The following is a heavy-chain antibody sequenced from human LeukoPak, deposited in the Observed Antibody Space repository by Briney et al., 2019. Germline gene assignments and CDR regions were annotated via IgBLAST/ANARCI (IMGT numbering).Heavy chain of an antibody. V-gene: IGHV3-9*01. CDR3: IKDMGFDLLKDAFHV. J-gene: IGHJ3*01. CDR2: ISWDSGSQ. D-gene: IGHD3-9*01. Sequence: GGSLRLSCVGSGFSLEDYAMHWVRQVPGKGLEWVSSISWDSGSQVYTDSVKGRFNISRDNDKNSLYLQMNSLRLEDTAFYYCIKDMGFDLLKDAFHVWGRGTLVTVSS. CDR1: GFSLEDYA.